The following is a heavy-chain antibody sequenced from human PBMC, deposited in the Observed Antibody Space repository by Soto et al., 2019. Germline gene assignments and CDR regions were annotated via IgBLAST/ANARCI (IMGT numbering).Heavy chain of an antibody. CDR2: ISGGGDTT. Sequence: VQLLESGGGLVQPGGSLRLSCAASGFTLNNYAMTWVRPAQGKRLEWVSAISGGGDTTSYADSVKGRFTVSRDGSKNTLYLQMSSLRAEDTALYYCAKGRGGSGSLTPRVDVWGQGTLVTVSS. D-gene: IGHD3-10*01. J-gene: IGHJ4*02. V-gene: IGHV3-23*01. CDR3: AKGRGGSGSLTPRVDV. CDR1: GFTLNNYA.